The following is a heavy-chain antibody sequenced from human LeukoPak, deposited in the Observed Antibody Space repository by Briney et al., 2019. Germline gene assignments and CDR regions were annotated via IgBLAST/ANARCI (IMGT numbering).Heavy chain of an antibody. CDR2: ISAYNGNT. J-gene: IGHJ5*02. CDR1: GYTFTSYG. CDR3: ARDGVVVVAGEMGFDP. V-gene: IGHV1-18*01. D-gene: IGHD2-15*01. Sequence: ASVKVSCKASGYTFTSYGISWVRHAPGQGLEWMGWISAYNGNTNYAQKLQGRVTMTTDTSTSTAYMELRSLRSDDTAVYYCARDGVVVVAGEMGFDPWGQGTLVTVSS.